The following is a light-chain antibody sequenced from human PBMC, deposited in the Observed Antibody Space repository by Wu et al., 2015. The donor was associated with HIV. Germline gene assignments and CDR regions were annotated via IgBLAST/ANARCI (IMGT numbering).Light chain of an antibody. CDR2: SAS. CDR1: QSVNSN. J-gene: IGKJ3*01. CDR3: QQYNTLFT. V-gene: IGKV3-15*01. Sequence: EIVMTQSPATLSVSPGERATLSCRASQSVNSNLAWYQQKPGQIPRLLIYSASTRATGIPARFSGSGSGTEFTLTISSLQSEDFAVYYCQQYNTLFTFGPGTKVDIK.